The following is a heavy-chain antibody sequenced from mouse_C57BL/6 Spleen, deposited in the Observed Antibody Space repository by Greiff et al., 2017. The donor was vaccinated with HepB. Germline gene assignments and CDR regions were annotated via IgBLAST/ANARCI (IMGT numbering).Heavy chain of an antibody. CDR3: ARGPYGSSRYFDV. CDR2: ISSGSSTI. V-gene: IGHV5-17*01. CDR1: GFTFSDYG. J-gene: IGHJ1*03. D-gene: IGHD1-1*01. Sequence: EVKLMESGGGLVKPGGSLKLSCAASGFTFSDYGMHWVRQAPEKGLEWVAYISSGSSTIYYADTVKGRFTISRDNAKNTLFLQMTSLRSEDTAMYYCARGPYGSSRYFDVWGTGTTVTVSS.